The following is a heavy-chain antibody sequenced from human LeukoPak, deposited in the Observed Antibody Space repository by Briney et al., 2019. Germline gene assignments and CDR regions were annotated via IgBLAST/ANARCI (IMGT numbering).Heavy chain of an antibody. CDR3: ARDREGHYDLNPFEH. V-gene: IGHV1-46*01. Sequence: ASVTVSCKASGYTFTIYYMHWVRQAPGQGLEWMGIINPGGGSTSYAQKFQGRVTMTRDTSTSTVYMELSSLRSEDTAVYYCARDREGHYDLNPFEHWGQGTLVTVSS. CDR1: GYTFTIYY. CDR2: INPGGGST. J-gene: IGHJ4*02. D-gene: IGHD3-22*01.